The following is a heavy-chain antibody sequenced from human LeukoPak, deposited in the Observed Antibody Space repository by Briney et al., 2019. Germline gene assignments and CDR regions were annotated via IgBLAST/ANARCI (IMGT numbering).Heavy chain of an antibody. CDR2: ISGGGSST. D-gene: IGHD1-26*01. CDR3: AKDWPSSGSYQGLFDY. Sequence: GGSLRLSCAASGFTLSNYAMNWVRQAPGKGLEWVSAISGGGSSTHYADSVKGRFTTSRDNSKNTLYLQMNSLRAEDTAVYYCAKDWPSSGSYQGLFDYWGQGTLVTVSS. V-gene: IGHV3-23*01. J-gene: IGHJ4*02. CDR1: GFTLSNYA.